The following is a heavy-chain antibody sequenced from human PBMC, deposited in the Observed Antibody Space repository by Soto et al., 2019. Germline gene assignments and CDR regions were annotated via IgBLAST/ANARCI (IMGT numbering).Heavy chain of an antibody. CDR3: AKDFGYGSGSTDY. Sequence: QVQLVESGGGVVQPGRSLRLSCAASGFTFSDYGMQWVRQAPGKGLEWVALISYDETNRYYADSVKGRFTISRDNSRNTRYLQMNSLRAEDRAVYYCAKDFGYGSGSTDYWGRGSLVTVSS. CDR1: GFTFSDYG. V-gene: IGHV3-30*18. CDR2: ISYDETNR. D-gene: IGHD6-19*01. J-gene: IGHJ4*02.